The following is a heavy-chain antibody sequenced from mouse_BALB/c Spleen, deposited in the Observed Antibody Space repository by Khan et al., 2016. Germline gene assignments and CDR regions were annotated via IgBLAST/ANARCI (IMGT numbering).Heavy chain of an antibody. CDR1: GYSITSDYA. J-gene: IGHJ2*01. D-gene: IGHD2-4*01. V-gene: IGHV3-2*02. CDR2: ISYSGST. Sequence: EVQLQESGPGLVKSSQSLSLTCTVTGYSITSDYAWNWIRQFPGNKLEWMGYISYSGSTSYNPSLKSRISITRDTAKNQFFLQLNSVTTEDTATYYYARYFDYDFFDYWGQGTTLTVSS. CDR3: ARYFDYDFFDY.